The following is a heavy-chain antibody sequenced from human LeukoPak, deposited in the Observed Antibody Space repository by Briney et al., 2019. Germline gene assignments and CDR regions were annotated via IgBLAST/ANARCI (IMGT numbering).Heavy chain of an antibody. CDR1: GDSISPYY. Sequence: SETLSLTCIVSGDSISPYYWNWIRQPPRKGLEWIGYIYYSGSTNYNPSLKSRVTISVDTSKNQFSLKLSSVTAADTAVYYCARDLYSSSLYFDYWGQGTLVTVSS. CDR2: IYYSGST. D-gene: IGHD6-13*01. V-gene: IGHV4-59*01. J-gene: IGHJ4*02. CDR3: ARDLYSSSLYFDY.